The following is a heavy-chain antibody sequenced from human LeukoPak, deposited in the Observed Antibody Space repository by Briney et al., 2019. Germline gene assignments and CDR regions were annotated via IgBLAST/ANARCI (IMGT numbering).Heavy chain of an antibody. Sequence: SETLSLTCTVSGGSIISYYWSWIRQPAGKGLEWIGRIYPSGTTNCNPSLKSRVTMSLDTSRNQFSLKLSSVTAADTAVYYCARDRSAEYFDLWGRGTLVTVSS. D-gene: IGHD2-15*01. J-gene: IGHJ2*01. V-gene: IGHV4-4*07. CDR1: GGSIISYY. CDR3: ARDRSAEYFDL. CDR2: IYPSGTT.